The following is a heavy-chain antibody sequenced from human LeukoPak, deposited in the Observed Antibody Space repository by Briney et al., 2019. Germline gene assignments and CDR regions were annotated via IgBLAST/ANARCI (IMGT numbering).Heavy chain of an antibody. CDR2: INHSGST. D-gene: IGHD3-10*01. CDR3: ARGGGYYCSGRQTETDY. V-gene: IGHV4-34*01. CDR1: GGSFSGYY. J-gene: IGHJ4*02. Sequence: PSETLSLTCTVYGGSFSGYYWSWIRQPPGKGLEWIGEINHSGSTNYNPSLKSRVTISVDTSKNQFSLKLSSVTAADTAVYYCARGGGYYCSGRQTETDYCGQGTLVTLSS.